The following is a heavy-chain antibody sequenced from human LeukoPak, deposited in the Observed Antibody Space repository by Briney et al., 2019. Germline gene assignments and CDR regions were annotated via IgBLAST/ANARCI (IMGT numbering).Heavy chain of an antibody. J-gene: IGHJ4*02. Sequence: PGGSLRLSCAASGFTFSSYAMSWVRQAPGKGLEWVSAISGSGGSTYYADSVKGRFTISRDNSKNTLYLQMNSLRAEDTAVYYCAKDSYTGFGITMVRGVVGNIDYWGQGTLVTVSS. V-gene: IGHV3-23*01. CDR2: ISGSGGST. CDR3: AKDSYTGFGITMVRGVVGNIDY. CDR1: GFTFSSYA. D-gene: IGHD3-10*01.